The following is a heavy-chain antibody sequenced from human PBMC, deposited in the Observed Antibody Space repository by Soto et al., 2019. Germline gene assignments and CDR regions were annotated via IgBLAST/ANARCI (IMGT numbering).Heavy chain of an antibody. CDR2: IDPSDSYT. V-gene: IGHV5-10-1*01. J-gene: IGHJ6*02. CDR1: GYRFNNYW. Sequence: PGESLKISCKGSGYRFNNYWITWVRQMPGKGLEWLARIDPSDSYTNYSPSFEGRVTVSVDKSTSTAYLQWSSLQASDTATYYCATPAHMRQYYLGIDVWGQGTPVTVSS. D-gene: IGHD2-8*01. CDR3: ATPAHMRQYYLGIDV.